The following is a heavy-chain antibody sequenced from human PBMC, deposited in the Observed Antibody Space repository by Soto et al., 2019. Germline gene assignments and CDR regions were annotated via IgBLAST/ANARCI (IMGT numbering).Heavy chain of an antibody. J-gene: IGHJ6*02. CDR3: ARSDCSSTSCYNRYYYGMDV. D-gene: IGHD2-2*02. CDR1: GFTFSSYA. V-gene: IGHV3-30-3*01. Sequence: TGGSLRLSCAASGFTFSSYAMHWVRQAPGEGLEWVAVISYDGSNKYYADSVKGRFTISRDNSKNTLYLQMNSLRAEDTAVYYCARSDCSSTSCYNRYYYGMDVWGQGTTVTVSS. CDR2: ISYDGSNK.